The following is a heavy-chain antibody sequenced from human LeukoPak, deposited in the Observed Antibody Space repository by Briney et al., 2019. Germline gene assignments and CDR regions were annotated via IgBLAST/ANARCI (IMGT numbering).Heavy chain of an antibody. V-gene: IGHV4-31*03. J-gene: IGHJ4*02. CDR3: VRGGIVGSTARIPLFDY. CDR2: IYYSGST. Sequence: PSETLSLTCTVSGGSISSGGYYWSWIRQHPGKGLEWIGYIYYSGSTYYNPSLKSRVTISVDTSKNQSSLKLSSVTAADTAVYYCVRGGIVGSTARIPLFDYWGQGTLVTVSS. D-gene: IGHD1-26*01. CDR1: GGSISSGGYY.